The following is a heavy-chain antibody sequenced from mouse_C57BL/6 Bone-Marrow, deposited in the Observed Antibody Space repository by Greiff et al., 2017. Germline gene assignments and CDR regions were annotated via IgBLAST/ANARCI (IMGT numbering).Heavy chain of an antibody. CDR1: GYTFTSYW. J-gene: IGHJ2*01. Sequence: QVQLQQPGAELVMPGASVKLSCKASGYTFTSYWMHWVKQRPGQGLEWIGEIDPSDSYTNYNQKFKGKSTLTVDKSSSTAYMQLSSLTSEDSAVYYGARSLTTVVATSYYFDYWGEGTTLTVSS. V-gene: IGHV1-69*01. CDR3: ARSLTTVVATSYYFDY. D-gene: IGHD1-1*01. CDR2: IDPSDSYT.